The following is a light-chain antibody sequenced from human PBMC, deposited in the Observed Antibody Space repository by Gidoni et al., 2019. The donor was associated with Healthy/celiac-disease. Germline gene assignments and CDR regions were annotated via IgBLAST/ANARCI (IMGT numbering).Light chain of an antibody. Sequence: DIQLTQSPSFLSASVGDRVTITCRASQGISSYLAWYQQKSGKAPKLLIYAASTLQSGVPSRFSGSGSGTQFTLTISSLQPEDFAIYYCQQLNSYPRTFXQXTKVDLK. V-gene: IGKV1-9*01. CDR2: AAS. J-gene: IGKJ1*01. CDR3: QQLNSYPRT. CDR1: QGISSY.